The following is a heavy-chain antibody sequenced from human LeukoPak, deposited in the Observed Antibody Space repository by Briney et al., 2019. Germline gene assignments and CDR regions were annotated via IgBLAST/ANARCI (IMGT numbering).Heavy chain of an antibody. J-gene: IGHJ4*02. D-gene: IGHD3-10*01. CDR2: IVVGSGNT. CDR1: GFTFTSYA. CDR3: AAGYGSGSLFDY. V-gene: IGHV1-58*01. Sequence: ASVKVSCKASGFTFTSYAVQWVRQARGQGLEWIGWIVVGSGNTNYAQKFQERVTITRDMSTSTAYMELSSLRSEDTAVYYCAAGYGSGSLFDYWGQGTLVTVSS.